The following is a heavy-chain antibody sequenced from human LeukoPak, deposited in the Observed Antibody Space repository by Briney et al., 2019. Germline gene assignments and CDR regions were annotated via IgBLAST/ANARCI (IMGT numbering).Heavy chain of an antibody. CDR1: GGTFSSYA. V-gene: IGHV1-69*13. Sequence: GASVKVSCKASGGTFSSYAISWVRQAPGQGLEWMGGIIPIFGTANYAQKFQGRVTITADESTSTAYMELSSLRSEDTAVYYCARKDSSSSRRYYYGMDVWGQGTTVTVSS. D-gene: IGHD6-6*01. CDR2: IIPIFGTA. CDR3: ARKDSSSSRRYYYGMDV. J-gene: IGHJ6*02.